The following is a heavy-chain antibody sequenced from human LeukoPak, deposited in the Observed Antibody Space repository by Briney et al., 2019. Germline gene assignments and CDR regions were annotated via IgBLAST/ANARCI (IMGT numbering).Heavy chain of an antibody. CDR2: ISSSSTYI. Sequence: PGGSPRLSCKASGFTISSYSMNWVRQAPGKGLEWVSSISSSSTYIYHAESVKGRFTISRDNAKNSLYLQMNSLRAEDTAVYYCARTKVVAAASGYSTLYSYYGMDVWGQGTTVTVSS. V-gene: IGHV3-21*01. D-gene: IGHD2-15*01. CDR3: ARTKVVAAASGYSTLYSYYGMDV. J-gene: IGHJ6*02. CDR1: GFTISSYS.